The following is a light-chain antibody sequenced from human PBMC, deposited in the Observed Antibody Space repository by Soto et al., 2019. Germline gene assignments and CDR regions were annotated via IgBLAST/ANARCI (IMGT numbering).Light chain of an antibody. Sequence: QSALTQPASVSGSPGQSITISCTGTSSDVGGYNYVPWYQHHPGKAPKLMIYDVSNRPSGVSNRFSGSKSGNTASLTISGLQPEDEADYYCCSYTTSNTRQIVFGTGTKLTVL. V-gene: IGLV2-14*03. CDR1: SSDVGGYNY. J-gene: IGLJ1*01. CDR2: DVS. CDR3: CSYTTSNTRQIV.